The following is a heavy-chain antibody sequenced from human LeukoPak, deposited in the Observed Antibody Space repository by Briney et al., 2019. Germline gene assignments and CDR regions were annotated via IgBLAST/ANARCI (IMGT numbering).Heavy chain of an antibody. V-gene: IGHV4-61*02. Sequence: SQTLSLTCTVSGGSISSGSYYWSWIRQPAGKGLEWIGRIYTSGSTNYNPSLKSRVTISVDTSENQFSLKLSSVTAADTAVYYCARVGTVTTQGIWYFDLWGRGTLVTVSS. CDR1: GGSISSGSYY. D-gene: IGHD4-17*01. J-gene: IGHJ2*01. CDR2: IYTSGST. CDR3: ARVGTVTTQGIWYFDL.